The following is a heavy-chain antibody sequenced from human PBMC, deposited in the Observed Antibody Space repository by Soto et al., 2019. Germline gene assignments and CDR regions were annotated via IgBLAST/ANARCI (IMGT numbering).Heavy chain of an antibody. CDR1: GFTFSSYA. CDR3: AKDHSLYVGNWFDP. J-gene: IGHJ5*02. V-gene: IGHV3-23*01. Sequence: EAQLLESGGGLVQPGGSLRLSCAASGFTFSSYAMSWVRQAPGKGLEWVSAISGSGGSTYYADSVKGRFTISRDNSKNRLYLQMNSLRAEDTAVYYCAKDHSLYVGNWFDPWGQGTLVTVSS. D-gene: IGHD3-10*02. CDR2: ISGSGGST.